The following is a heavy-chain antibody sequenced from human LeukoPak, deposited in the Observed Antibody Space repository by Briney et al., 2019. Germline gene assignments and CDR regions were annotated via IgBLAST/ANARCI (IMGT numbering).Heavy chain of an antibody. J-gene: IGHJ3*02. V-gene: IGHV3-23*01. CDR3: AKHKGAIGTTNAFDI. CDR1: GFTFSRYA. D-gene: IGHD1-7*01. Sequence: SGGSLRLSCAASGFTFSRYAMNWVRQAPGKGLEWVSAISDGGGSTYYADSVKGRFTISRDKSKNTLYLQMNSLRAEDTAVYYCAKHKGAIGTTNAFDIWGQGTMVTVSS. CDR2: ISDGGGST.